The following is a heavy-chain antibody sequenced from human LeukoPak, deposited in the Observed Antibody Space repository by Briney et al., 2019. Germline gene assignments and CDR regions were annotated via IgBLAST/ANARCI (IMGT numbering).Heavy chain of an antibody. J-gene: IGHJ4*02. V-gene: IGHV3-74*01. D-gene: IGHD2-2*01. CDR2: INSDGSST. Sequence: GGSLRLSCAASGFIFSSYWMHWVRQAPGKGLVWVSRINSDGSSTSYADSVKGRFTISRDNAKNALYLQMNSLRAEDTAVYYCARRVVVPAAPYYFDYWGQGTLVTVSS. CDR3: ARRVVVPAAPYYFDY. CDR1: GFIFSSYW.